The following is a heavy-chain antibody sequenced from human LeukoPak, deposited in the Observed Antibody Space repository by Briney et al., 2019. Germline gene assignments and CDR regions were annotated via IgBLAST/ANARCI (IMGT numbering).Heavy chain of an antibody. D-gene: IGHD2-15*01. Sequence: GGSLRLSCAASGFTFSSYEMNWVRQAPGKGLEWVSYISSSGSTIYYADSVKGLFTISRDNAKNSLYLQMNSLRAEDTAVYYCANSGLNRFEYWGQGALVTVSS. J-gene: IGHJ4*02. CDR3: ANSGLNRFEY. CDR1: GFTFSSYE. CDR2: ISSSGSTI. V-gene: IGHV3-48*03.